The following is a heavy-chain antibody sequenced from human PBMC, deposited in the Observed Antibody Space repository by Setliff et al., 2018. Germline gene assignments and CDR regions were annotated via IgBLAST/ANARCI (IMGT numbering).Heavy chain of an antibody. CDR1: GFTFSRSA. J-gene: IGHJ4*02. Sequence: GGSLRLSCAASGFTFSRSAIHWVRQASGKGLEWVGRVRSRINNFATAYDASVKGRFIISRDDSKNTAYLQMNSLETEDTAVYYCASDMHNDYDYFDYWGQGIQVTVSS. V-gene: IGHV3-73*01. CDR3: ASDMHNDYDYFDY. D-gene: IGHD4-17*01. CDR2: VRSRINNFAT.